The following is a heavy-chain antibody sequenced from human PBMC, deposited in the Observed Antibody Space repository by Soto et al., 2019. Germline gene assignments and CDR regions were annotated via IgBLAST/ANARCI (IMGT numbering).Heavy chain of an antibody. CDR1: GFTFSGSA. CDR3: TSPAVLRFSKWSTPPV. CDR2: IRSKANSYAT. J-gene: IGHJ6*02. V-gene: IGHV3-73*01. Sequence: GGSLRLSCAASGFTFSGSAMHWVRQASGKELEWVPRIRSKANSYATAYAASVTGRFTISRDDSKNTAYLQMNSLKTEDTAVYYCTSPAVLRFSKWSTPPVWGQGPSVTGSS. D-gene: IGHD3-3*01.